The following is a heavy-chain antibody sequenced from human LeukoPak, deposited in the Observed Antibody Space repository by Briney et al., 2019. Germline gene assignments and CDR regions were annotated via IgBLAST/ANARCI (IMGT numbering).Heavy chain of an antibody. CDR1: GFTFSDYN. Sequence: PGGSLRLSCAASGFTFSDYNMRWIRQAPGKGLEWVSSISRSGSTKYYADSVKGRFTISRDNAKNSLFLQMNSLRAEDTAVYYCARVLRYCSGGNCYSGGLGYMDVWGKGTTVTVSS. J-gene: IGHJ6*03. CDR3: ARVLRYCSGGNCYSGGLGYMDV. V-gene: IGHV3-11*01. CDR2: ISRSGSTK. D-gene: IGHD2-15*01.